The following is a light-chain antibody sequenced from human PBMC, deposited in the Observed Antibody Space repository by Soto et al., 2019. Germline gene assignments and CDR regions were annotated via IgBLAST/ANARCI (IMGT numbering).Light chain of an antibody. Sequence: DIQMTQSPSTLSASVGDRVTITCRASQSISSWLAWYQQKPGKAPKLLIYDASSLESGVPSRFSGSGSGTEFTLTISSLQPEDFATYYCLQNNRYPWTFGQGTKVDIK. CDR2: DAS. CDR3: LQNNRYPWT. V-gene: IGKV1-5*01. CDR1: QSISSW. J-gene: IGKJ1*01.